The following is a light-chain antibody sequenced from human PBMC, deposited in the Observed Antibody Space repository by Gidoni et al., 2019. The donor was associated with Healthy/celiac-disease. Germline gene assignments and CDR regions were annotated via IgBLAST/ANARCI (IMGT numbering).Light chain of an antibody. CDR2: DVS. V-gene: IGLV2-11*01. CDR3: CSYAGSYTLVV. Sequence: QPALTQPRPMSGPPGQSVTISCTGTSSDVGGYNYVSWYQPHPGKAPKLMIYDVSKRPSGVPDRFSGSRSGNTASLTISGLQAEDEADYYCCSYAGSYTLVVFGGGTKLTVL. CDR1: SSDVGGYNY. J-gene: IGLJ2*01.